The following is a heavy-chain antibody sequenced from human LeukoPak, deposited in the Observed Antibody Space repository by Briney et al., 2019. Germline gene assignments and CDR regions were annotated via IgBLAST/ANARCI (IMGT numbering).Heavy chain of an antibody. V-gene: IGHV4-59*01. CDR1: GGSISSYY. D-gene: IGHD2-15*01. CDR2: IYYSGSP. J-gene: IGHJ6*03. Sequence: PSETLSLTCTVSGGSISSYYWSWIRQPPGKGLEWVGYIYYSGSPNYNPSLKSRVTISVDTSKNQFSLKLSSVTAADTAVYYCARRLYCSGGSCPIPYYYYYIDVWGKGTTVTVSS. CDR3: ARRLYCSGGSCPIPYYYYYIDV.